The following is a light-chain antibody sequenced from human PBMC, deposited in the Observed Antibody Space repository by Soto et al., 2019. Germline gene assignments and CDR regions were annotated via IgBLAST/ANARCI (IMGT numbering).Light chain of an antibody. CDR1: RSISSF. J-gene: IGKJ4*01. V-gene: IGKV3-11*01. Sequence: EIVLTQSPATLSLSPGERATLSCRASRSISSFLAWYQQKPGQAPRLLIYDTFNRATGIPARFSVSGSGTDFTLTISGLEPEDFAVYYCQQRANWPPLTLGGGTKVEI. CDR3: QQRANWPPLT. CDR2: DTF.